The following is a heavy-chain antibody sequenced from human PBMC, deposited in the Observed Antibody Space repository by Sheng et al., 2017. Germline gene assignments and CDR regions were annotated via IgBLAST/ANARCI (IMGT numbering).Heavy chain of an antibody. CDR1: GFTFSSYA. J-gene: IGHJ4*02. D-gene: IGHD2-2*01. CDR3: ARESGSTSRGQIDY. CDR2: ISYDGSNK. Sequence: QVQLVESGGGVVQPGRSLRLSCAASGFTFSSYAMHWVRQAPGKGLEWVAVISYDGSNKYYADSVKGRFTISRDNSKNTLYLQMNSLRAEDTAVYYCARESGSTSRGQIDYWGQGNAGHRLL. V-gene: IGHV3-30*04.